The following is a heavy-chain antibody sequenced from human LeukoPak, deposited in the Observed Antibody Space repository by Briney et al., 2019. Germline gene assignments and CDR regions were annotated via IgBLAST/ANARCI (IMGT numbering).Heavy chain of an antibody. Sequence: SETLSLTCTVSGGSISSYYWSWIRQPPGKGLEWIGYIYYSGSTNYNPSLKSRVTISVDTSKNQFSLKLSSVTAADTAVYYCAGYFDWLSYFDYWGQGTLVTVSS. CDR2: IYYSGST. V-gene: IGHV4-59*08. D-gene: IGHD3-9*01. CDR3: AGYFDWLSYFDY. CDR1: GGSISSYY. J-gene: IGHJ4*02.